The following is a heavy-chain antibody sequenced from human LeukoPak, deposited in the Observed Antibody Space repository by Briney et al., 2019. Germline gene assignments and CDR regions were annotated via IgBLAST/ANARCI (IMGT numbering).Heavy chain of an antibody. CDR3: ARAEDIVVVPAATFDY. Sequence: ASVKVSCKASGYTFTGYYMHWVRQAPGQGLERMGWINPNSGGTNYAQKFQGRVTMTRDTSISTAYMELSRLRSDDTAVYYCARAEDIVVVPAATFDYWGQGTLVTVSS. J-gene: IGHJ4*02. V-gene: IGHV1-2*02. CDR1: GYTFTGYY. CDR2: INPNSGGT. D-gene: IGHD2-2*01.